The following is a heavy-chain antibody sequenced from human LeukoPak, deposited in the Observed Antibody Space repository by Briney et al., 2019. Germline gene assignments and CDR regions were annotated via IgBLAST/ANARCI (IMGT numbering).Heavy chain of an antibody. CDR2: IYYSGST. Sequence: SETLSLTCTVSGGSISSSSYYWGWIRQPPGKGLEWIGSIYYSGSTYYNPSPKSRVTISVDTSKNQFSLKLTSVTAADTAVYYCARDSSGYDSGWYFDLWGRGTLVTVSS. CDR3: ARDSSGYDSGWYFDL. CDR1: GGSISSSSYY. J-gene: IGHJ2*01. V-gene: IGHV4-39*07. D-gene: IGHD5-12*01.